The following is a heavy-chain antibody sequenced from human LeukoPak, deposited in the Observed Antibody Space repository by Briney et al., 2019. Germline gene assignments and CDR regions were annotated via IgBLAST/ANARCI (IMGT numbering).Heavy chain of an antibody. D-gene: IGHD2-8*02. J-gene: IGHJ6*02. CDR2: IYHSGST. Sequence: KPSETRSLTCAVSGGSISSSNWGSWVRQSPGKGLEWIGEIYHSGSTNYNPSLKSRVIISVDKSKNQFSLKLSSVTAADTAVYFCARCSGLHYYYGLDVWGQGTTVTVSS. V-gene: IGHV4-4*02. CDR1: GGSISSSNW. CDR3: ARCSGLHYYYGLDV.